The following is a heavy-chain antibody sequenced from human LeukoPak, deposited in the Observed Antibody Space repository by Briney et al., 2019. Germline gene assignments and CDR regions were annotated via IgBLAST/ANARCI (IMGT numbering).Heavy chain of an antibody. Sequence: GGSLRLSCAASGFTFSSYWMHWVRQAPGKGLMWVSRINSDGSSTSYADSVKSRFTISRDNAKNTLYLQTNSLRAEDTAVFYCARVGQAGYVGYPLDYRGQGTLVTVSS. V-gene: IGHV3-74*01. CDR2: INSDGSST. J-gene: IGHJ4*02. CDR1: GFTFSSYW. CDR3: ARVGQAGYVGYPLDY. D-gene: IGHD5-12*01.